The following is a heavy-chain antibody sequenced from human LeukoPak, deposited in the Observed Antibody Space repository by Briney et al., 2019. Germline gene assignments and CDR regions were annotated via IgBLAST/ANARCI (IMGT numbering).Heavy chain of an antibody. CDR2: IRSKAYGGTT. CDR1: GFTFGDYA. D-gene: IGHD1-26*01. J-gene: IGHJ3*02. Sequence: GRYLRLSCTASGFTFGDYAMSWFRQAPGKGLEWVGFIRSKAYGGTTEYAASVKGRFTISRDDSKSIAYLQMNSLKTEDTAVYYCTRPPRAVGAPGAFDICGQGRMVAVSS. V-gene: IGHV3-49*03. CDR3: TRPPRAVGAPGAFDI.